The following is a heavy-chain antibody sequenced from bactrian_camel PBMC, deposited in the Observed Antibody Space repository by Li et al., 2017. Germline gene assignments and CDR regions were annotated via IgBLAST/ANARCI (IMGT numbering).Heavy chain of an antibody. Sequence: QVQLVESGGGSVQAGETLALSCEVIGFTFDDSDMGWYRQAAGGNGCEVVSIIHRNGTTYYADSVKGRFTISRDNAKNTLYLQLNSLKSEDTALYYCATRSGMTAIQALGDESDFGYWGQGTQVTVS. D-gene: IGHD3*01. V-gene: IGHV3S63*01. J-gene: IGHJ6*01. CDR3: ATRSGMTAIQALGDESDFGY. CDR1: GFTFDDSD. CDR2: IHRNGTT.